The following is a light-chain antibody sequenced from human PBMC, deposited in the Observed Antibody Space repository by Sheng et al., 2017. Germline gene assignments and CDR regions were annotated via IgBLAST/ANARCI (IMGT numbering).Light chain of an antibody. CDR1: QRISNY. Sequence: DIQMTQSPSSLSASVGDRVTITCRASQRISNYLTWYQQKLGKAPKFLIYKASTLQGGVPSRFSGSASGTDFTLTISSLQPDDFATYYCQQYNSYLWTFGQGTKVEIK. CDR3: QQYNSYLWT. J-gene: IGKJ1*01. CDR2: KAS. V-gene: IGKV1-5*01.